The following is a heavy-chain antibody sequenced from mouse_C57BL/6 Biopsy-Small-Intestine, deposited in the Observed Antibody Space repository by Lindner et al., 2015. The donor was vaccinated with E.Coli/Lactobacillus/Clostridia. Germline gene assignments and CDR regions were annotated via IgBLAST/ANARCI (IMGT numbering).Heavy chain of an antibody. J-gene: IGHJ2*02. CDR3: ARDLDFDY. CDR1: GYVFTNYL. V-gene: IGHV1-54*01. CDR2: INPGSGGI. Sequence: VQLQESGAELERPGTSVKVSCKASGYVFTNYLIQWVKQRPGQGLEWIGVINPGSGGITYNEKFKGKATLTADKSSNTAYMQLNSLTSEDSAVYFCARDLDFDYWGPRHLSHSLL.